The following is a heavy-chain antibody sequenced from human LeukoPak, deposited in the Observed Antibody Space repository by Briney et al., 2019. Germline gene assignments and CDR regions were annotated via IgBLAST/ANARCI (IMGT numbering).Heavy chain of an antibody. CDR2: IKQDGSEK. CDR1: GFTFSSYW. Sequence: PGGSLRLSCAASGFTFSSYWMCWVRQAPGKGLEWVAQIKQDGSEKNYVDSVKGRFTVSRDNAENSLFLQVDSLRVEDTAFYYCVVTTRSKSFDYWGQGTLVTVSS. J-gene: IGHJ4*02. V-gene: IGHV3-7*01. D-gene: IGHD1-1*01. CDR3: VVTTRSKSFDY.